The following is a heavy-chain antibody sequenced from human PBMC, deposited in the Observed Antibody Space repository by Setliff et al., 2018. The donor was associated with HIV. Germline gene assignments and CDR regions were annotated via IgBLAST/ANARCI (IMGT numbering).Heavy chain of an antibody. J-gene: IGHJ4*02. Sequence: SETLSLTCAVYGGSFSGYYWSWLRQPPGRGLEWIGEINQGGTTNYNPSLKSQATISVDRSKNQFSLKLSSVTAADSAVYYCAVGSQPRLAYWGQGTLVTVSS. CDR3: AVGSQPRLAY. D-gene: IGHD5-18*01. CDR1: GGSFSGYY. V-gene: IGHV4-34*01. CDR2: INQGGTT.